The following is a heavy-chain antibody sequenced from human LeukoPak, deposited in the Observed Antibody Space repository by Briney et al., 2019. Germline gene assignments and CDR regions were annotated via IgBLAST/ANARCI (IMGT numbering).Heavy chain of an antibody. CDR3: ARPSFRTGSYFDH. V-gene: IGHV3-7*01. CDR1: GFTFSTYW. Sequence: GGSLRLSCAASGFTFSTYWMGWVRQASGKGLEWVANIEEYGNEIHYVDSVKGRFTISRDNTKTSLYLQMNSLRVEDTAVYYCARPSFRTGSYFDHWGQGTLVTVSS. CDR2: IEEYGNEI. D-gene: IGHD3/OR15-3a*01. J-gene: IGHJ4*02.